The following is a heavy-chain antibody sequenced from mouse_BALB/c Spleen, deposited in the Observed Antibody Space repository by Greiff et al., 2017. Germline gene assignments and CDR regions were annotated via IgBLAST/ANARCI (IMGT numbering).Heavy chain of an antibody. CDR1: GYTFTSYT. D-gene: IGHD1-2*01. Sequence: QVQLQQSGAELARPGASVKMSCKASGYTFTSYTMHWVKQRPGQGLEWIGYINPSSGYTNYNQKFKDKATLTADKSSSTAYMQLSSLTSEDSAVYYCASSTTATLDYYAMDYWGQGTSVTVSS. J-gene: IGHJ4*01. CDR3: ASSTTATLDYYAMDY. CDR2: INPSSGYT. V-gene: IGHV1-4*01.